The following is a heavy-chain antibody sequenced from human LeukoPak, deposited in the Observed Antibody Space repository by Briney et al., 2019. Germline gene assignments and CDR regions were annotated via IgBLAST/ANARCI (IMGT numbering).Heavy chain of an antibody. CDR2: INAGNGNT. Sequence: GASVKVSCKASGYTFTSYVILWVRQAPGQRLEWMGWINAGNGNTKYSQEFQDRVTITRDTSASTVYMELSRLRSGDMAVYYCARARYETRIWPKSRYDCYHYMDVWGKGTTVTVSS. V-gene: IGHV1-3*03. D-gene: IGHD2-15*01. J-gene: IGHJ6*03. CDR3: ARARYETRIWPKSRYDCYHYMDV. CDR1: GYTFTSYV.